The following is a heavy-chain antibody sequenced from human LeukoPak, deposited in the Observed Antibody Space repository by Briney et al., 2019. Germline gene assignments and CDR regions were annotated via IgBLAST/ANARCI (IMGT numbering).Heavy chain of an antibody. D-gene: IGHD2-2*01. J-gene: IGHJ6*03. Sequence: PSETLSLTCAVYGGSFSGYYWSWIRQPPGKGLEWIGEINHSGSTNYNPSLKSRVTISVDTSKNQFSLKLSSVTAADTAVYYCARGRAFIVVVPAAIPMDVWGKGTTVTVSS. CDR3: ARGRAFIVVVPAAIPMDV. CDR1: GGSFSGYY. V-gene: IGHV4-34*01. CDR2: INHSGST.